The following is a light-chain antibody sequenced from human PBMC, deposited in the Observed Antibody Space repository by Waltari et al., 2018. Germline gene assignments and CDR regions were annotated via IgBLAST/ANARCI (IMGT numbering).Light chain of an antibody. Sequence: QSALTQPASVSGSPGQSITISCTGTSSDVGSYNLVSWYQHHPGKAPKVMIYEGSKRPSGVSNRFSGSKSGSTASLTISGLQAEDEADYYCCSYAGSTASVMFGGGTKLTVL. CDR3: CSYAGSTASVM. J-gene: IGLJ3*02. CDR2: EGS. CDR1: SSDVGSYNL. V-gene: IGLV2-23*01.